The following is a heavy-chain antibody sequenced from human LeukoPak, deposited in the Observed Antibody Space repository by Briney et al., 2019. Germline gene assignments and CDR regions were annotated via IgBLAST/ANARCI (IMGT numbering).Heavy chain of an antibody. D-gene: IGHD3-3*01. V-gene: IGHV1-2*02. CDR3: ARGKYYDFWSCRISYMDV. J-gene: IGHJ6*03. Sequence: GASVKLSCKASGYTFTGYYMHWVRQAPGQGLEWMGWINPNSGGTNYAQKFQGRVTMTRDTSISTAYMELSRLRSDDTAVYYCARGKYYDFWSCRISYMDVWGKGTTVTVSS. CDR1: GYTFTGYY. CDR2: INPNSGGT.